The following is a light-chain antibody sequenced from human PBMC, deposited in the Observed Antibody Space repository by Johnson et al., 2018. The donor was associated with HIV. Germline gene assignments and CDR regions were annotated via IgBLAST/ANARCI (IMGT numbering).Light chain of an antibody. J-gene: IGLJ1*01. CDR2: ENT. V-gene: IGLV1-51*02. CDR3: GKWDSSLSAYV. CDR1: SSNIGNHY. Sequence: QSVLTQPPSVSAAPGQKVTISCSGTSSNIGNHYVSWYQQLPGTAPKLLIYENTKRPSGIPDRFSGSKSGTSATLGITGLQPGDEADYYCGKWDSSLSAYVFGTGTKVTVL.